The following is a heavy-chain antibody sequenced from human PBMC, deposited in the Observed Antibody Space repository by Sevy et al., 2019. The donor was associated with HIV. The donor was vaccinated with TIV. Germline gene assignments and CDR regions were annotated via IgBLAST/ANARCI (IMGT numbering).Heavy chain of an antibody. D-gene: IGHD4-17*01. CDR2: IYSGGNK. J-gene: IGHJ6*04. V-gene: IGHV3-53*01. CDR3: ARAYTVTSMDV. CDR1: GFTVSNNY. Sequence: GGSLRLSCTVSGFTVSNNYMSWVRQAPGKGLEWVSVIYSGGNKHYADSVKGRFTISRDNSKNTLYLQMNSLTAEDTAIYYCARAYTVTSMDVWGKGTTVTVSS.